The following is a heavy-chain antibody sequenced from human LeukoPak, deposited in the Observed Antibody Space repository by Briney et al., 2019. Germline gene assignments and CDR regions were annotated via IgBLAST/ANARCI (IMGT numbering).Heavy chain of an antibody. CDR2: INEIGGT. D-gene: IGHD3-10*01. V-gene: IGHV4-34*01. CDR1: GASFSDYY. J-gene: IGHJ2*01. Sequence: SETLSLTCAVYGASFSDYYWSWIRQPPGKGLEWIGEINEIGGTNYSPSLKSRVTISLDTSKNQFSLTLNSVTAADTAVYYCARKVPGTLDLWGRGTLVTVSS. CDR3: ARKVPGTLDL.